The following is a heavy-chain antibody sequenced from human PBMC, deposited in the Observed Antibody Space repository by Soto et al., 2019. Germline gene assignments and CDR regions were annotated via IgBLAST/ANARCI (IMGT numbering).Heavy chain of an antibody. D-gene: IGHD4-17*01. CDR2: IYYSGST. V-gene: IGHV4-59*01. CDR3: ARGYGDGAGAFDI. J-gene: IGHJ3*02. Sequence: SETLSLTCTVSGGSIISYYWSWILQPPGKGLEWIGYIYYSGSTNYNPSLKSRVTISVDTSKNQFSLKLSSVTAADTAVYYCARGYGDGAGAFDIWGQGTMVTVSS. CDR1: GGSIISYY.